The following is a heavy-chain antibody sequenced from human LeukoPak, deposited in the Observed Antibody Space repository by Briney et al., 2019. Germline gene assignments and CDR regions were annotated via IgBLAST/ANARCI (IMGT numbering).Heavy chain of an antibody. CDR1: GFTFSGAA. J-gene: IGHJ5*02. CDR2: IRNKANSYAT. V-gene: IGHV3-73*01. CDR3: TSDFGVSEENWFDP. Sequence: GETLRLSCAASGFTFSGAAMRWVRQAPGEGLEGGGRIRNKANSYATIYAASVKGRFTLSRDDSKNTAYLQMNSLKTEDTAVYYCTSDFGVSEENWFDPWGQGTLVTVSS. D-gene: IGHD4/OR15-4a*01.